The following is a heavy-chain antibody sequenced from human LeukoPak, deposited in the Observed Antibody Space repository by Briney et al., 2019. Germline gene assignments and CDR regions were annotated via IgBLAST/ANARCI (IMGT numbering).Heavy chain of an antibody. CDR2: IKSKTDGGTT. V-gene: IGHV3-15*01. CDR3: TTALGHSGSYFWDFDY. CDR1: GFTFSNAW. J-gene: IGHJ4*02. Sequence: PGGSLRLSCAASGFTFSNAWMSWVRQAPGKGLEWVGRIKSKTDGGTTDYAAPVTGRFTISRDDSKNTLFLQMNSLKTEDTAVYYCTTALGHSGSYFWDFDYWGQGTLVTVSS. D-gene: IGHD1-26*01.